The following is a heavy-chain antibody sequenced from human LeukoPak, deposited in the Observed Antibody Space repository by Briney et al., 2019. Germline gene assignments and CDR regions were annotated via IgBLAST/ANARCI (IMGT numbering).Heavy chain of an antibody. CDR2: INHSGST. J-gene: IGHJ5*02. CDR3: ARLYIGGYSRSTNYSWFDP. D-gene: IGHD6-13*01. Sequence: SETLSLTCAVYGGSFSGYYWSWFRQPPGNGREWIGEINHSGSTNYNPAIKSRVTISVDTSKNQFSLNLTSVTAADTAVYYCARLYIGGYSRSTNYSWFDPWGQGTLVTVSS. CDR1: GGSFSGYY. V-gene: IGHV4-34*01.